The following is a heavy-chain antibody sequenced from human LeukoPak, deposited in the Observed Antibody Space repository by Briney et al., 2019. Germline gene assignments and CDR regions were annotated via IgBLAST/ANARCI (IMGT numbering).Heavy chain of an antibody. CDR1: GFTFSTFA. CDR2: IYSGGST. J-gene: IGHJ4*02. CDR3: ALGLVTDY. Sequence: GGSLRLSCAASGFTFSTFAMSWVRQAPGKGLEWVSVIYSGGSTYYADSVKGRFTISRDNSKNTLYLQMNSLGVEDTAVYYCALGLVTDYWGQGTLVTVSS. V-gene: IGHV3-66*01. D-gene: IGHD3-9*01.